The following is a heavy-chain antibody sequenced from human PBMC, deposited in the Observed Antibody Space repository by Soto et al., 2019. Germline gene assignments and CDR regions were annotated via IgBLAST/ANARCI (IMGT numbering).Heavy chain of an antibody. Sequence: EVELVESGGGLVQPGGSLRLSCAASGFTFSSYWMSWVRQAPGKGLEWVANIKQDGSDKYYVDSVKGRFTISRDNAMNSPYLKMNSLRAEDTAIYYCARGGGASDYWGQGTLVTVSS. CDR2: IKQDGSDK. CDR3: ARGGGASDY. V-gene: IGHV3-7*04. J-gene: IGHJ4*02. D-gene: IGHD2-2*01. CDR1: GFTFSSYW.